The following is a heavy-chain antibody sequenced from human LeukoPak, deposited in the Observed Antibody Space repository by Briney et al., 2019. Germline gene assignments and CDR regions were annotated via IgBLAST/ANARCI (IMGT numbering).Heavy chain of an antibody. CDR1: GGSISSYY. D-gene: IGHD2-2*01. CDR2: IYYSGST. V-gene: IGHV4-59*01. Sequence: PSETLSLTCTVSGGSISSYYWSWIRQPPGKGLEWIGYIYYSGSTNYNPSLKSRVTISVDTSKNQFSLKLSSVTAADTAVYYCARSHCSSTSCYSGGYIDYWGQGTLVTVSS. J-gene: IGHJ4*02. CDR3: ARSHCSSTSCYSGGYIDY.